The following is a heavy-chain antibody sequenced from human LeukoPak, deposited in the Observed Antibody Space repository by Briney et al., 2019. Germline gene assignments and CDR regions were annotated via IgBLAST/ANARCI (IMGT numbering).Heavy chain of an antibody. J-gene: IGHJ6*02. Sequence: SVKVSCKASGGTFSSYAISWVRQAPGQGLEWTGGIIPIFGTANYAQKFQGRVTITADESTSTAYMELSSLRSEDTAVYYCAKAVAGWIYYYGMDVWGQGTTVTVSS. V-gene: IGHV1-69*13. CDR2: IIPIFGTA. D-gene: IGHD6-19*01. CDR1: GGTFSSYA. CDR3: AKAVAGWIYYYGMDV.